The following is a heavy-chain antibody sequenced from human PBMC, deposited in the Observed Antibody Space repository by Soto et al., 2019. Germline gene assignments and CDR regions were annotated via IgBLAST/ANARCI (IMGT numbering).Heavy chain of an antibody. Sequence: QVQLVESGGGVVQPGRSLRLSCAASGFTFRSYGMHWVRQAPGKGLEWVAVIWYDGSNKYYADSVKGRFTISRDNSKNTLDRQMNSLRAEATAVYYCARGPSSTRGWGYFDYWGQGTLVTVSS. D-gene: IGHD2-2*01. CDR2: IWYDGSNK. CDR3: ARGPSSTRGWGYFDY. J-gene: IGHJ4*02. CDR1: GFTFRSYG. V-gene: IGHV3-33*01.